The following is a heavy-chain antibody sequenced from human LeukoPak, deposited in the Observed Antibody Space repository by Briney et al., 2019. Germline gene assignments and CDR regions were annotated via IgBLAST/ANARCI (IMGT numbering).Heavy chain of an antibody. Sequence: SETLSLTCAVSGYSISSGYQWAWIRQPPGKGLEWIGSIYHSGSAHYNPSLKSRVTIPVDTSKNQFSLKLSSVTAADTAVYYCARASYYYDSSGYYLFDYWGQGTLVTVSS. CDR2: IYHSGSA. CDR3: ARASYYYDSSGYYLFDY. V-gene: IGHV4-38-2*01. J-gene: IGHJ4*02. D-gene: IGHD3-22*01. CDR1: GYSISSGYQ.